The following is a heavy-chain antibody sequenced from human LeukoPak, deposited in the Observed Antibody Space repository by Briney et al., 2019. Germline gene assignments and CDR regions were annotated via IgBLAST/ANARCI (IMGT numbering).Heavy chain of an antibody. V-gene: IGHV3-30*04. CDR2: ISYDGSNK. CDR1: GFTFSSYA. CDR3: AREAHSSSFDY. J-gene: IGHJ4*02. D-gene: IGHD6-13*01. Sequence: GGSLRLSCAASGFTFSSYAMHWVRQAPGKGLEWVAVISYDGSNKYYADSVKGRFTISRENSKNTLYLQMNSLRAEDTAVYYCAREAHSSSFDYWGQGTLVTVSS.